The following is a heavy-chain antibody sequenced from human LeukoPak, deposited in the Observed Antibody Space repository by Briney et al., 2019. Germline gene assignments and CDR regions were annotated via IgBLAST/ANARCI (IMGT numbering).Heavy chain of an antibody. V-gene: IGHV1-8*01. CDR2: MNPNSGNT. J-gene: IGHJ3*02. CDR3: ARESVDYDAFDI. D-gene: IGHD5-12*01. Sequence: ASVKVSCKASGYTFTSYVINWVRQATGQGLEWMGWMNPNSGNTGYAQKFQGRVTMTRNTSISTAYMELSSLRSEDTAVYYCARESVDYDAFDIWGQGTMVTVSS. CDR1: GYTFTSYV.